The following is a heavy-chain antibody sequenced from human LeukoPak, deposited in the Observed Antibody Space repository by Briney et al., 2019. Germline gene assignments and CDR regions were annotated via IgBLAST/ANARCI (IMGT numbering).Heavy chain of an antibody. CDR3: ARDTTYYYDSSGYYYFDY. V-gene: IGHV4-59*01. D-gene: IGHD3-22*01. J-gene: IGHJ4*02. CDR1: GGSISSYY. CDR2: IYYSGST. Sequence: SGTLSLTCTVSGGSISSYYWSWIRQPPGKGLEWIGYIYYSGSTNYNPSLKSRVTISVDTSKNQFSLKLSSVTAADTAVYYCARDTTYYYDSSGYYYFDYWGQGTLVTVS.